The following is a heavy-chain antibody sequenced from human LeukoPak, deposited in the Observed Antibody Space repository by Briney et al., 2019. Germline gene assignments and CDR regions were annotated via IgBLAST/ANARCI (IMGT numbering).Heavy chain of an antibody. CDR3: ARDRTQPRYCSGGSCYSNWFDP. CDR2: INPSGGST. D-gene: IGHD2-15*01. CDR1: GGTFSSYA. V-gene: IGHV1-46*01. Sequence: ASVKVSCKASGGTFSSYAISWVRQAPGQGLEWMGIINPSGGSTSYAQKFQGRVTMTRDTSTSTVYMELSSLRSEDTAVYYCARDRTQPRYCSGGSCYSNWFDPWGQGTLVTVSS. J-gene: IGHJ5*02.